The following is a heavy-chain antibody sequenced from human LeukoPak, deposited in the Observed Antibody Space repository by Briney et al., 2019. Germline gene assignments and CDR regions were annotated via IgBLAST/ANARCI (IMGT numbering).Heavy chain of an antibody. J-gene: IGHJ4*02. Sequence: PGGSLRLSCAASGFTFSSYEMNWVRQAPGKGLEWVSYISSSGSTIYYADSVKGRFTISRDNAKNSLYLQMNSLRAEDTAVYYCARGPMVRGVFIRRSKSGYFDNWGQGTLVTVSS. CDR3: ARGPMVRGVFIRRSKSGYFDN. D-gene: IGHD3-10*01. V-gene: IGHV3-48*03. CDR2: ISSSGSTI. CDR1: GFTFSSYE.